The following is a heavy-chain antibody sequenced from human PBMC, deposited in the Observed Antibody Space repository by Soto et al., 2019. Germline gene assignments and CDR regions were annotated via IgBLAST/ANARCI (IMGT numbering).Heavy chain of an antibody. V-gene: IGHV1-69*01. CDR2: IIPIFGTA. CDR3: ARGGYYYGSGSYRHIDY. CDR1: GGTFSSYA. Sequence: QVQLVQSGAEVKKPGSSVKVSCKASGGTFSSYAISWVRQAPGQGLEWMGGIIPIFGTANYAQKFQGRVTITADEATSTAYKELSSLRSEDTAVYYCARGGYYYGSGSYRHIDYWGQGTLVTVSS. D-gene: IGHD3-10*01. J-gene: IGHJ4*02.